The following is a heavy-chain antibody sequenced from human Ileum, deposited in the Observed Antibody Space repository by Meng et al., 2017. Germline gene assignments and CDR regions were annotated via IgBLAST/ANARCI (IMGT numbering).Heavy chain of an antibody. CDR1: GVSLSKTVYF. CDR2: VQNSGST. V-gene: IGHV4-39*07. CDR3: ARDGRHWGESPFDP. J-gene: IGHJ5*02. D-gene: IGHD7-27*01. Sequence: QGRLQGKGPALLKSSETLSLTCTVSGVSLSKTVYFWGWIRQSPGKGLEWLGSVQNSGSTAYNPSLKSRVTVSLDTSKNQFSLKLTSVPAADTAVYFCARDGRHWGESPFDPWGQGTLVTVSS.